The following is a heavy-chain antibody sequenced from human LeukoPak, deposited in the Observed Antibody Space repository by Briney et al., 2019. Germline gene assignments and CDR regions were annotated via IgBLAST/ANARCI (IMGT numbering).Heavy chain of an antibody. Sequence: GGSLRLSCVASGFTFNTYTMNWVRQAPGKGLEWISCVGRDGSIHYADSVKGRITISRDNAKNSLFLQMNSLRAEDTATYYCARRYYDTTGYAFDIWGQGTMVTVSS. J-gene: IGHJ3*02. CDR3: ARRYYDTTGYAFDI. CDR1: GFTFNTYT. CDR2: VGRDGSI. V-gene: IGHV3-21*01. D-gene: IGHD3-22*01.